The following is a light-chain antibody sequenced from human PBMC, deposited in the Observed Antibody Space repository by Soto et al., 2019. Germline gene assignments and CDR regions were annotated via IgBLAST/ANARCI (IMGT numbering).Light chain of an antibody. CDR1: QSISSY. Sequence: DIHITQSPSSLSASVGDRVTITCRASQSISSYLNWYQQKPGKAPKLLIYAASSLQSGVRSRFSGSGTGTVFTLTISSLHPEDFATYYCQRSYSSRGTFGQGTKVDIK. CDR2: AAS. J-gene: IGKJ1*01. CDR3: QRSYSSRGT. V-gene: IGKV1-39*01.